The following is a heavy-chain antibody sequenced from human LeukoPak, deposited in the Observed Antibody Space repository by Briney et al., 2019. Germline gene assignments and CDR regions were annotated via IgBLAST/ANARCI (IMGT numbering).Heavy chain of an antibody. D-gene: IGHD3-10*02. CDR2: IHYSGST. Sequence: SGTPSPTCRVSGGPISSFYWSWVPPPPRKGLGYLGYIHYSGSTNYSPSLKSRVTISVDTSKNQFSLKLTSVTAADTAVYYCARDRGFTMLSYMDVWGKGTTVTVSS. CDR3: ARDRGFTMLSYMDV. V-gene: IGHV4-59*01. J-gene: IGHJ6*03. CDR1: GGPISSFY.